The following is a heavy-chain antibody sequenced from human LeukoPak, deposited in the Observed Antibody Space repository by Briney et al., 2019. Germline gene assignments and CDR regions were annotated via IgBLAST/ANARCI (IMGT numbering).Heavy chain of an antibody. D-gene: IGHD6-13*01. CDR1: GYTFTSYC. Sequence: ASVNVSCKASGYTFTSYCMHWVRQAPGQGLDWMGIINPSGGSTSYAQKFQGRVTMTRDTSTSTVYMELSSLRSEDTAVYYCARPYSSSWYYFDYWGQGTLVTVSS. J-gene: IGHJ4*02. V-gene: IGHV1-46*01. CDR2: INPSGGST. CDR3: ARPYSSSWYYFDY.